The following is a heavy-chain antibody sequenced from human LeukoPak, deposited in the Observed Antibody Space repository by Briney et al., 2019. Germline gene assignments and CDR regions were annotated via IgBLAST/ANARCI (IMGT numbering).Heavy chain of an antibody. CDR3: ARGGNIDY. J-gene: IGHJ4*02. D-gene: IGHD3-10*01. CDR1: GFTFSSYA. V-gene: IGHV3-30-3*01. Sequence: PGGSLRLSCAASGFTFSSYALHWVRQAPGKGLEWVAIISYDGSNKYYADSVKGRFTISRDNSKNTLYLQMNSLRDEDTAVYYCARGGNIDYWGQGTLVTVSS. CDR2: ISYDGSNK.